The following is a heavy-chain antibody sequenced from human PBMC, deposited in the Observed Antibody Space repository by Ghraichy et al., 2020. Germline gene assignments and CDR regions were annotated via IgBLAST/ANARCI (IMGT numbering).Heavy chain of an antibody. D-gene: IGHD3-3*01. CDR3: ARDSGGITIFGVVIHENDAFDI. Sequence: GGSLRLSCAASGFTFSSYSMNWVRQAPGKGLEWVSYISSSSSTIYYADSVKGRFTISRDNAKNSLYLQMNSLRDEDTAVYYCARDSGGITIFGVVIHENDAFDIWGQGTMVTVSS. CDR2: ISSSSSTI. J-gene: IGHJ3*02. V-gene: IGHV3-48*02. CDR1: GFTFSSYS.